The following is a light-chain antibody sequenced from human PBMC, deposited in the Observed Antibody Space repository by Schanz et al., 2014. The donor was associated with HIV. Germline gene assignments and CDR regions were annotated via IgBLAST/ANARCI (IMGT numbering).Light chain of an antibody. V-gene: IGKV3-20*01. Sequence: EIVLTQSPGSLSLSPGGRATLSCGASQRLSSSYLAWYQQKRDQPPRLVIYATSTRAAGIPDRFSGTGSGTDFTLTISRLEPEDFAVYYCQHYDNSFRVTFGQGTKLEIK. CDR3: QHYDNSFRVT. J-gene: IGKJ2*01. CDR2: ATS. CDR1: QRLSSSY.